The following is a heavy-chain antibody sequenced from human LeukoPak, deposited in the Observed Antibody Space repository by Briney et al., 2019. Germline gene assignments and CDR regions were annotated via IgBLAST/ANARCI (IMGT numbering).Heavy chain of an antibody. Sequence: GESLKISCKGSGYSFTSYWIGWVRQMPGKGLEWMGIIYPGDSDTRYSPSFQGQVTISADKSISTAYLQWSSLKASDTAMYYCASLSEYCSGGSCYSGERAFDYWGQGTLVTVSS. D-gene: IGHD2-15*01. J-gene: IGHJ4*02. V-gene: IGHV5-51*01. CDR1: GYSFTSYW. CDR2: IYPGDSDT. CDR3: ASLSEYCSGGSCYSGERAFDY.